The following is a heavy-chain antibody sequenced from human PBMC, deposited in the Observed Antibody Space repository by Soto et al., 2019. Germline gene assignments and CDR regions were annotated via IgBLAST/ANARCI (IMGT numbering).Heavy chain of an antibody. CDR3: AKIDKFNSQSSGWANRFVF. J-gene: IGHJ4*02. V-gene: IGHV3-23*01. CDR1: GFTFSNYG. CDR2: MSRDGGVT. Sequence: GGSLRLSCAASGFTFSNYGMTWVRQAPGKGLEWVSGMSRDGGVTDYTDSVKGRFTISRDISKNTLYLQMKSLRAEDTAVYYCAKIDKFNSQSSGWANRFVFWCPGLLVTVAS. D-gene: IGHD6-19*01.